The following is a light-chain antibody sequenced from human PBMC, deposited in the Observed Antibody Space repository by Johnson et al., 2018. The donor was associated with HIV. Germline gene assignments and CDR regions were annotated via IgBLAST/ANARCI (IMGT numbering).Light chain of an antibody. CDR3: GTWDSSLSAGV. CDR1: SCDIGNNY. V-gene: IGLV1-51*01. Sequence: QSVLTQPPSVSAAPGQKVTISCSGSSCDIGNNYVYWYQQLPGTAPKLLIYDNNKRPSGIPDRFSGSKSGTSATLGITGLQTGDEADYYCGTWDSSLSAGVFGTGTKVTVL. CDR2: DNN. J-gene: IGLJ1*01.